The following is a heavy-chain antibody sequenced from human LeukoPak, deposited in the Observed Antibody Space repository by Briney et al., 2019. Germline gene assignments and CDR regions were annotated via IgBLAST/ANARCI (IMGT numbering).Heavy chain of an antibody. CDR2: FNHSGST. Sequence: SETLSLTCAVYGGSFSGYYWSWIRQPPGNGLEWSGEFNHSGSTNDNPSLKSRVTISGDTSKNQFSLKLSSVTAADTAVYYCARDGDCFDYWGQGTLVTVSS. J-gene: IGHJ4*02. D-gene: IGHD4-17*01. V-gene: IGHV4-34*01. CDR3: ARDGDCFDY. CDR1: GGSFSGYY.